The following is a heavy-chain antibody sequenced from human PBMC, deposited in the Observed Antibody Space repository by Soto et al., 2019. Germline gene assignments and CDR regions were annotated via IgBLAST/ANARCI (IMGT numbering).Heavy chain of an antibody. D-gene: IGHD4-17*01. V-gene: IGHV4-39*01. Sequence: QLQLQESGPGLVKPSETLSLTCTVSGGSIISSSYYWGWIRQPPGKGLEWIGNIYNSRTTYYNPSLKSRVTISAATSKNQFSLKLSSVTAADTAVYYCASPVDYGGNSGHAFDIWGQGTTVTVSS. CDR2: IYNSRTT. J-gene: IGHJ3*02. CDR1: GGSIISSSYY. CDR3: ASPVDYGGNSGHAFDI.